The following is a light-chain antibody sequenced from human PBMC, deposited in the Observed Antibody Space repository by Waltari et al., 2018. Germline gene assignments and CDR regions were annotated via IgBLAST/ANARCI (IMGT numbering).Light chain of an antibody. V-gene: IGLV1-44*01. CDR1: SSNIGSNT. CDR3: AEWDDSLNGRWV. J-gene: IGLJ3*02. Sequence: QSVLTQPPSASGTPGQRVTISCSGSSSNIGSNTVNWYQQLPGTAPKFLIYCNNQRPSGVPDRFSGSKSGTSASLAISGLQSEDEADYYCAEWDDSLNGRWVFGGGTKLTVL. CDR2: CNN.